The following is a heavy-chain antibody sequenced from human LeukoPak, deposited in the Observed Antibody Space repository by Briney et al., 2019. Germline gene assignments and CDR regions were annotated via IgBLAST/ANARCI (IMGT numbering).Heavy chain of an antibody. CDR1: GFTFSSYS. V-gene: IGHV3-21*01. J-gene: IGHJ3*02. D-gene: IGHD1-26*01. CDR2: ISSSSSYI. Sequence: GGSLRLSCAASGFTFSSYSMNWVRQAPGKGLEWVSSISSSSSYIYYADSVKGRFTISRDNAKNSLYLQMNSLRAEDTAVYYCARVKGSLGSNAFDIWGQGTMVTVSS. CDR3: ARVKGSLGSNAFDI.